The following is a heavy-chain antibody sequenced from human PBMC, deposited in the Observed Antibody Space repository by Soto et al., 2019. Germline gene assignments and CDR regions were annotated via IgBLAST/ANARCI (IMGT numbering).Heavy chain of an antibody. CDR1: GGSISSGGYS. V-gene: IGHV4-30-2*01. J-gene: IGHJ4*02. Sequence: TSETLSLTCAVSGGSISSGGYSWSWIRQPPGKGLEWIGYMYHSGSTYYNPSLKSRVTISVDTSKNQFSLKLGSVTAADTAVYYCAREDKSYGYDSWGQGTLVTVSS. CDR2: MYHSGST. D-gene: IGHD5-18*01. CDR3: AREDKSYGYDS.